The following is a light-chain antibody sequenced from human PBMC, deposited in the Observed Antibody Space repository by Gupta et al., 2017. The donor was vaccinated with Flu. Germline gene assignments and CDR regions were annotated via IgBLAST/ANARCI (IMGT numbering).Light chain of an antibody. V-gene: IGKV3-20*01. CDR2: GAS. J-gene: IGKJ2*03. CDR1: QSVSSSY. CDR3: QQYGSSPNS. Sequence: EIVLTPSPGTLSLSPGERATLSCRTSQSVSSSYLAWYQQKPGQAPRLLIYGASSRATGIPDRFSGSGSGTDFTLTIIRLEPEDFAVYYCQQYGSSPNSFGQGTKLEIK.